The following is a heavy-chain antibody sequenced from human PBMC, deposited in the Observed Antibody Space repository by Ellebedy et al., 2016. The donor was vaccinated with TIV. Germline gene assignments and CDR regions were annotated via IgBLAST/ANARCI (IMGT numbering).Heavy chain of an antibody. CDR2: IWYDGTTE. Sequence: GESLKISCAASGLNFSTSAMHWVRQAPGKGLEWVAAIWYDGTTEYYVESVKGRFTISRDNSKNTVYVQMDSLRAEDSAVYYCASGRQLGRYYFDYWGQGTLVTVSS. D-gene: IGHD6-13*01. V-gene: IGHV3-33*01. CDR3: ASGRQLGRYYFDY. J-gene: IGHJ4*02. CDR1: GLNFSTSA.